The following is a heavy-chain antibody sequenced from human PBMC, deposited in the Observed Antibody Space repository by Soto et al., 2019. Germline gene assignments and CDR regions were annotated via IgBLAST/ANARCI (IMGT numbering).Heavy chain of an antibody. V-gene: IGHV4-4*07. CDR1: GGSISSYY. CDR3: ARDLGATPRLTGTTAYYYYYGMDV. J-gene: IGHJ6*02. D-gene: IGHD1-7*01. Sequence: SETLSLTCTVSGGSISSYYWSWIRQPAGKGLEWIGRIYTSGSTNYNPSLKSRVTMSVDTSKNQFSLKLSSVTAADTAVYYCARDLGATPRLTGTTAYYYYYGMDVWGQGTTVTVSS. CDR2: IYTSGST.